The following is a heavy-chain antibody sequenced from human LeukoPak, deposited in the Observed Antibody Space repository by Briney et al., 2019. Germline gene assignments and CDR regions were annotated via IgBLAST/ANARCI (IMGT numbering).Heavy chain of an antibody. CDR2: ISAYNGNT. Sequence: GASVKVSCKASGYTFTSYGISWVRQAPGQGLEWMGWISAYNGNTNYAQKLQGRVTMTTDASTSTAYMELRGLRSDDTAVYYCARESPDLVPAAKYAFDIWGQGTMVTVSS. V-gene: IGHV1-18*01. J-gene: IGHJ3*02. CDR1: GYTFTSYG. D-gene: IGHD2-2*01. CDR3: ARESPDLVPAAKYAFDI.